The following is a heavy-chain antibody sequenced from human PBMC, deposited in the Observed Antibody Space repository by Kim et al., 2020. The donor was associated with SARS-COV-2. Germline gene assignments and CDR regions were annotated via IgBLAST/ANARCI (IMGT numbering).Heavy chain of an antibody. D-gene: IGHD3-16*01. CDR2: IYYTGTT. V-gene: IGHV4-59*08. CDR1: GGSISSYY. J-gene: IGHJ3*02. CDR3: GRRRYVENAFD. Sequence: SETLSLTCTVSGGSISSYYWTWIRQPPGKGLQWIGNIYYTGTTDYNPSLKSRVSMSIDRSDDRFSLSLTSLTAEDTALYFCGRRRYVENAFD.